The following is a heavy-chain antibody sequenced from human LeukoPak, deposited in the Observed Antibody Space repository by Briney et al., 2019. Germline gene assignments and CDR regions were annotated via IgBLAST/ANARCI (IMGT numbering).Heavy chain of an antibody. V-gene: IGHV3-21*01. D-gene: IGHD3-22*01. CDR2: ISSSITYI. CDR1: GFTFNAYG. J-gene: IGHJ4*02. Sequence: GGSLRLSCAASGFTFNAYGTNWVRQAPGKGLEWVSSISSSITYIYYADSVKCRFTISRDNAKNSLYLQMNSLRAEDTAVYYCAREWRYYDSSGYYDYWGQGTLVTVSS. CDR3: AREWRYYDSSGYYDY.